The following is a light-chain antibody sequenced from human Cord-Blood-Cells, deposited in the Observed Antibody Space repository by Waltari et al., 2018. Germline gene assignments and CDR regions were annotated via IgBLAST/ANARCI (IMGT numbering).Light chain of an antibody. CDR2: DAS. J-gene: IGKJ1*01. CDR3: QQYDNLPT. V-gene: IGKV1-33*01. CDR1: QDISNY. Sequence: GDRVTITCQASQDISNYLNWYQQKPGKAPKLLIYDASNLETGVPSRFSGSGSGTYFTFTISSLQPEDIATYYCQQYDNLPTFGQGTKVEIK.